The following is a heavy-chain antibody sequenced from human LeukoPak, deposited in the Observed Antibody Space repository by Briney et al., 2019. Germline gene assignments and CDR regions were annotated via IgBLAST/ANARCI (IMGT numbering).Heavy chain of an antibody. CDR2: IYTSGST. Sequence: PSETLSLTCTVSGGSISSDYWSWIRQPAGKGLEWIGRIYTSGSTNYNPSLKSRVTMSVDTSKNQFSLKLSPVTAADTAVYYCARDRDYSKLIWFDPWGQGTLVTVSS. CDR3: ARDRDYSKLIWFDP. D-gene: IGHD4-11*01. CDR1: GGSISSDY. V-gene: IGHV4-4*07. J-gene: IGHJ5*02.